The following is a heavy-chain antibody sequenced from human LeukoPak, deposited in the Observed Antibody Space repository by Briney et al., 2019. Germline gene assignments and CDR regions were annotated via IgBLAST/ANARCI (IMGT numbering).Heavy chain of an antibody. Sequence: SGTLSLTCAVSSDSISSNNWWNWVRQPPGKGLEWIGEIYHSGITEYNPSLRSRATISVDKSKNQFSLKLNSVTAADTAVYYCARVERVAGSEIDYWGQGTLVTVSS. D-gene: IGHD6-19*01. CDR3: ARVERVAGSEIDY. CDR2: IYHSGIT. V-gene: IGHV4-4*02. CDR1: SDSISSNNW. J-gene: IGHJ4*02.